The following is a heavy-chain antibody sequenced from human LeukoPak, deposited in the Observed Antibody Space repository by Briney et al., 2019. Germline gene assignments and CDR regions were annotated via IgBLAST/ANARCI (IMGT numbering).Heavy chain of an antibody. D-gene: IGHD3-16*01. CDR1: GYTFTSYG. CDR3: VRDPYDYVWGSYRGHDAFDI. CDR2: ISAYNGNT. J-gene: IGHJ3*02. Sequence: ASVKVSCKASGYTFTSYGISWVRQAPGQGLEWMGWISAYNGNTNYAQKLQGRVTMTTDTSTSTAYMELRSLRSDDTAVYYCVRDPYDYVWGSYRGHDAFDIWGQGTMVTVSS. V-gene: IGHV1-18*01.